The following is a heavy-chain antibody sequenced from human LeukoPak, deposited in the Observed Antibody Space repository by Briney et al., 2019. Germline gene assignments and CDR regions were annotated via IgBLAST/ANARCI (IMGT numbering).Heavy chain of an antibody. D-gene: IGHD3-22*01. Sequence: GRSPRLSCAASGFTFSSYAMHWVRKAPGKGLEWVAVISYDGSNKYYADSVKGRFTISRDNSKNTLYRQMNSLRAEDTAVYYCARDLAYDSSGYYFWYYYYGMDVWGQGTTVTVSS. V-gene: IGHV3-30-3*01. CDR2: ISYDGSNK. CDR3: ARDLAYDSSGYYFWYYYYGMDV. CDR1: GFTFSSYA. J-gene: IGHJ6*02.